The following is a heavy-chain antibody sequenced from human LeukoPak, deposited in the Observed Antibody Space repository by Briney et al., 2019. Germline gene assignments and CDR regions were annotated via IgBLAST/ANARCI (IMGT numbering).Heavy chain of an antibody. CDR1: GDSISTSSYY. D-gene: IGHD3-22*01. CDR3: ARSYYYDYRQIDY. V-gene: IGHV4-39*01. Sequence: PSETLSLTYTVSGDSISTSSYYWGWIRQPPGKGLEWLGSIYYSGSTYYNPSLKSRVTISVDTSKNQFSLNLYSVTAADTAVFYCARSYYYDYRQIDYWGQGTLVTVSS. J-gene: IGHJ4*02. CDR2: IYYSGST.